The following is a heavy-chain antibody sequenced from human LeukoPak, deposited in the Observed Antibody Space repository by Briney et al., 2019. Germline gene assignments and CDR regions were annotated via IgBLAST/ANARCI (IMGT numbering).Heavy chain of an antibody. CDR3: ARDSREVSSSWYYYYYCMDV. Sequence: KPSQTLSLTCTVSGGSISSGSYYWSWIRQPAGKGLEWIGRIYTSGSTNYNPSLKSRVTISVDTSKNQCSLKLSSVTAADTAVYYCARDSREVSSSWYYYYYCMDVWGKGTTVTISS. CDR2: IYTSGST. V-gene: IGHV4-61*02. J-gene: IGHJ6*03. D-gene: IGHD6-13*01. CDR1: GGSISSGSYY.